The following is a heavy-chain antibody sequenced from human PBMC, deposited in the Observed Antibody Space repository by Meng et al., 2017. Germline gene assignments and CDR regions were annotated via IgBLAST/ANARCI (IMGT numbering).Heavy chain of an antibody. V-gene: IGHV3-11*04. CDR2: ISTTGSSI. CDR1: GLTFRDYY. J-gene: IGHJ5*02. CDR3: ARDHGFLNWFDP. Sequence: GQVVESGGGLFKAGGSLSVTFVASGLTFRDYYMTWIRQAPGKGLEWVSSISTTGSSIYYADSVKGRFTISRDNAENSLYLQINSLRVEDTAVYYCARDHGFLNWFDPWGQGTLVTVSS. D-gene: IGHD2/OR15-2a*01.